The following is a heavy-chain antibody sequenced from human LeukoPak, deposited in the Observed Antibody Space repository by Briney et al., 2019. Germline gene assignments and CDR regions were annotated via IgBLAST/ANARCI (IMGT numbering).Heavy chain of an antibody. V-gene: IGHV3-33*01. Sequence: GRSLRLSCAASGFTFSSYGMHWVRQAPGKGLEWVAVIWYDGSNKYYADSVKGRFTISRDNSKNTLYLQMNSLRAEDTAVYYCARAPKFGELYCNYWGQGTLATVSS. CDR3: ARAPKFGELYCNY. D-gene: IGHD3-10*01. J-gene: IGHJ4*02. CDR1: GFTFSSYG. CDR2: IWYDGSNK.